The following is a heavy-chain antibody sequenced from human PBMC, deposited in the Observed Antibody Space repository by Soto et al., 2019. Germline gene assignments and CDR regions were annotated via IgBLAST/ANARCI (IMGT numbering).Heavy chain of an antibody. V-gene: IGHV1-69*12. CDR3: AREGAGYGSGSYWLGAFDI. J-gene: IGHJ3*02. Sequence: QVQLVQSGAEVKKPGSSVKVSCKASGGTFSSYAISWVRQAPGQGLEWMGGIIPIFGTANYAQKFQGRVKVTADESTSTAYMELSSLRSEDTAVYYCAREGAGYGSGSYWLGAFDIWGQGTMVTVSS. CDR2: IIPIFGTA. D-gene: IGHD3-10*01. CDR1: GGTFSSYA.